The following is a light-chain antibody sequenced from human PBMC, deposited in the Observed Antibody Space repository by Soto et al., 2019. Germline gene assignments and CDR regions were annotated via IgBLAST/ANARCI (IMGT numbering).Light chain of an antibody. J-gene: IGKJ2*01. V-gene: IGKV3-11*01. Sequence: EIVLTQSPATLSLSPGERATLSCRASQSVSSYLAWYQQKPGQAPRLLIYGASNRATGIPARFSGSGSVTDFTLTISSLEPEDFAVYYCQHRGKWPRTFGQGTKLEIK. CDR3: QHRGKWPRT. CDR1: QSVSSY. CDR2: GAS.